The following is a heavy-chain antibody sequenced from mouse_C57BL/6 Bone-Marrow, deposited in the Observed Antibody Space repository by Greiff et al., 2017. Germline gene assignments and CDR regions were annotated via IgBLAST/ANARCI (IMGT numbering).Heavy chain of an antibody. Sequence: QVQLQQSGAELARPGASVKLSCKASGYTFTSYTMHWVKQRPGQGLEWIGYINPSSGYTKYNQKFKDKATLTADKSSSTAYMQRSSLTSEDSAVYYCARFGYGFDYWGQGTTLTVSS. CDR3: ARFGYGFDY. J-gene: IGHJ2*01. CDR2: INPSSGYT. CDR1: GYTFTSYT. D-gene: IGHD1-1*02. V-gene: IGHV1-4*01.